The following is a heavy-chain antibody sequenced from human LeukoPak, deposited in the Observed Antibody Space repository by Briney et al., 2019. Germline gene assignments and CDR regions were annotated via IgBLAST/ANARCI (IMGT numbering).Heavy chain of an antibody. J-gene: IGHJ5*02. Sequence: PSETLSLTCAVFGGSLSGYYWSWVRQPPGKGLEWIGESHPSGSTYFNPSLNSRLTISLDTSKNQLSLKLSSVTAADTAVYYCARGLNWLDPWGQGTLVTVSS. CDR1: GGSLSGYY. CDR3: ARGLNWLDP. CDR2: SHPSGST. V-gene: IGHV4-34*01.